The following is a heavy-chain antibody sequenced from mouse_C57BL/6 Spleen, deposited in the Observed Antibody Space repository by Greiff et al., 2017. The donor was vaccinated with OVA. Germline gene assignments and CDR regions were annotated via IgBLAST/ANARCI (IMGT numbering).Heavy chain of an antibody. J-gene: IGHJ3*01. D-gene: IGHD2-5*01. CDR1: GYTFTDYY. CDR3: ARHYSNYVAWFAY. CDR2: INPNNGGT. Sequence: VQLQQSGPELVKPGASVKISCKASGYTFTDYYMNWVKQSHGKSLEWIGDINPNNGGTSYNQKFKGKATLTVDKSSSTAYMELRSLTSEDSAVYYCARHYSNYVAWFAYWGQGTLVTVSA. V-gene: IGHV1-26*01.